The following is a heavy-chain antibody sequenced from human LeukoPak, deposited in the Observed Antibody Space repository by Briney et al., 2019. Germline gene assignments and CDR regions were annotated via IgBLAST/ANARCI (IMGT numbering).Heavy chain of an antibody. CDR1: GYTFTSYD. CDR2: MNPNSGNT. D-gene: IGHD5-24*01. CDR3: ARGIKGYIATRDAFDT. Sequence: ASVKVSCKASGYTFTSYDINWVRQATGQGLEWMGWMNPNSGNTGYAQKFQGRVTMTRNTSISTAYMELSSLRSEDTAVYYCARGIKGYIATRDAFDTWGQGTMVTVSS. J-gene: IGHJ3*02. V-gene: IGHV1-8*01.